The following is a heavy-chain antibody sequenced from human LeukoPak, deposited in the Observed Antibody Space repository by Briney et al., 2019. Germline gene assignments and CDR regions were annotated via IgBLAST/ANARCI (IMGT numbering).Heavy chain of an antibody. D-gene: IGHD2-15*01. V-gene: IGHV3-21*01. CDR2: ISSTSSYI. CDR1: GFTFSSYS. Sequence: PGGSLRLSCAASGFTFSSYSMNWVRQAPGKGLEWVSSISSTSSYIYYADSVKGRFTISRDNAKNSLYLQMNSLRAEDTAVYYCARVEPDIVVVVAPYYMDVWGKGTTVTVSS. J-gene: IGHJ6*03. CDR3: ARVEPDIVVVVAPYYMDV.